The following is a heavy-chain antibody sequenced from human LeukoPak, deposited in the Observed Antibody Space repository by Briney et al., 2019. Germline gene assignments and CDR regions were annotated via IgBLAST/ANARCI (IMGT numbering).Heavy chain of an antibody. Sequence: TGGSLRLSCAASRFTLSSYSMNWVRQAPGEGLEWVSSISSTSSYIYYADSVKGRFTISRDNAKNSLYLQMNSLRAEDTAVYYCAREVAVAFDSWGQGTLVTLSS. CDR2: ISSTSSYI. J-gene: IGHJ4*02. D-gene: IGHD6-19*01. CDR3: AREVAVAFDS. CDR1: RFTLSSYS. V-gene: IGHV3-21*01.